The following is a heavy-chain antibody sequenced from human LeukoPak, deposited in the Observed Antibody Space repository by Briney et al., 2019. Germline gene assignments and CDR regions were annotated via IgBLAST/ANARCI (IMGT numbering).Heavy chain of an antibody. J-gene: IGHJ6*02. V-gene: IGHV4-30-2*01. CDR1: GGSISSGGYS. D-gene: IGHD3-10*01. CDR2: IYHSGST. CDR3: ARDRIVYYGSGSIYYYYGMDV. Sequence: PSETLSLTCAVSGGSISSGGYSWSWIRQPPGEGLEWIGYIYHSGSTYYNPSLKSRVTISVDRSKNQFSLKLSSVTAADTAVYYCARDRIVYYGSGSIYYYYGMDVWGQGTTVTVSS.